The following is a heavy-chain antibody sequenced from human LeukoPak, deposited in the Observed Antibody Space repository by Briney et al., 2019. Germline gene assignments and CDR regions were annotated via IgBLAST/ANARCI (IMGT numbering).Heavy chain of an antibody. J-gene: IGHJ3*02. CDR2: ISWNSGSI. D-gene: IGHD6-19*01. Sequence: QPGRSLRLSCAASGFTFDDYAMHWVRQAPAKGLEWVSGISWNSGSIGYADSVKGRFTISRDNAKNSLYLQMNSLRAEDTALYYCAKDDSSGWYGSSAFDIWGQGTMVTVSS. V-gene: IGHV3-9*01. CDR1: GFTFDDYA. CDR3: AKDDSSGWYGSSAFDI.